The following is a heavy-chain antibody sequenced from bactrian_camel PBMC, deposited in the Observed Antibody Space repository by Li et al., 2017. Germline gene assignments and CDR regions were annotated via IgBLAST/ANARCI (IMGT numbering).Heavy chain of an antibody. D-gene: IGHD2*01. CDR2: MRTTTGVT. J-gene: IGHJ4*01. V-gene: IGHV3S1*01. Sequence: QVQLVESGGGSVQAGGSLTLSCEVSNRASRSYCVAWFREAEGKEREGVAVMRTTTGVTDYADSVKGRFTISRDSAKNTVYLQMNSLKPEDTAVYYCVKASGILVDEYNYWGQGTQVTVS. CDR1: NRASRSYC. CDR3: VKASGILVDEYNY.